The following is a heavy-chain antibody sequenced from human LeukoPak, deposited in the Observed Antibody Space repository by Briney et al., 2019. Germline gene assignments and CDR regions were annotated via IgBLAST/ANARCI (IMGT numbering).Heavy chain of an antibody. V-gene: IGHV3-23*03. CDR3: AKGKGGTSFNYCFDY. CDR1: GFGFGAYA. CDR2: IHNDAATT. D-gene: IGHD2/OR15-2a*01. J-gene: IGHJ4*02. Sequence: GASPRLSCAASGFGFGAYAMIWVRQAPGKGLEWVSLIHNDAATTYYADSVRGRFTVSRDNSKNTLYLGMNSLRAEDTAVYYCAKGKGGTSFNYCFDYWGQGTPVSVSS.